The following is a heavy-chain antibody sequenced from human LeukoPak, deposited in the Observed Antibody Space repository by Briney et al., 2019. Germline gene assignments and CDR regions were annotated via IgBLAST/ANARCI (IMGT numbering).Heavy chain of an antibody. D-gene: IGHD6-25*01. V-gene: IGHV4-34*01. CDR2: INHSGST. J-gene: IGHJ4*02. CDR3: ARAPRVGAAAYFDV. Sequence: SETLSLTCAVYGGSFSGYYWSWIRQPPGKGLEWIGEINHSGSTNYNPSLKSRVTISVDTSKNQFSLRLNSVTAADTAVYYCARAPRVGAAAYFDVWGQGTLVTVSS. CDR1: GGSFSGYY.